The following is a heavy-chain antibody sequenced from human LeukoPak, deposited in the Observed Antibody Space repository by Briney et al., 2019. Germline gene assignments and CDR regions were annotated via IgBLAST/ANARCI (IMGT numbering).Heavy chain of an antibody. CDR3: ARGSNTHFVY. Sequence: PGGSLRLSCAASGFTFSNYDMHWVRQATGKGLEWVSAIGTAGDTYYPGSVRGRFTMSRENAKNSLYLQMNSLAAGDTAVYYCARGSNTHFVYWGQGILVTVSS. V-gene: IGHV3-13*04. D-gene: IGHD2-8*01. J-gene: IGHJ4*02. CDR1: GFTFSNYD. CDR2: IGTAGDT.